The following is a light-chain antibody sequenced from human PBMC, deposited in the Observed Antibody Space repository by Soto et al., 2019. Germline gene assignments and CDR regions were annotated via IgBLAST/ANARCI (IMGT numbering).Light chain of an antibody. CDR1: QSVANNY. V-gene: IGKV3-20*01. Sequence: EIVLTQSPGTLSLSPGERATLSCRASQSVANNYLAWYQQKPGQAPRLLIYGASSRATGIPDRFSGSGSGTDFTLIISRLEPEDFALYHCHQYGSLPWTFGQGTKVDI. CDR3: HQYGSLPWT. CDR2: GAS. J-gene: IGKJ1*01.